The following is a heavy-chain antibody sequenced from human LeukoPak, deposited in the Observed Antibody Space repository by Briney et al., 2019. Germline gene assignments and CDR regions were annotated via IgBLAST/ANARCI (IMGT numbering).Heavy chain of an antibody. V-gene: IGHV1-69*06. Sequence: ASVKVSCKASGGTFSSYAISWVRQAPGQGLEWMGGIIPIFGTANYAQKFQGRVTMTEDTSTDTAYMELSSLRSEDTAVYYCATQPPGASGTYYFYIDVWGKGTTVTISS. CDR1: GGTFSSYA. CDR2: IIPIFGTA. J-gene: IGHJ6*03. D-gene: IGHD1-1*01. CDR3: ATQPPGASGTYYFYIDV.